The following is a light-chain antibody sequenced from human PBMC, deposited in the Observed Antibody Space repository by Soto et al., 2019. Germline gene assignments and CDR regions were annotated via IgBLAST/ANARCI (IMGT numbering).Light chain of an antibody. J-gene: IGKJ2*01. Sequence: DIQLTQSPSFLSASVGDRVTITCRASQGISSSLAWFQQKPGKAPKLLIYAASTLQSRVPSRFSGSGSGTDFTHTISSLQPEDFATYYCQQLNTYPHTFGQGTKLEIK. V-gene: IGKV1-9*01. CDR1: QGISSS. CDR2: AAS. CDR3: QQLNTYPHT.